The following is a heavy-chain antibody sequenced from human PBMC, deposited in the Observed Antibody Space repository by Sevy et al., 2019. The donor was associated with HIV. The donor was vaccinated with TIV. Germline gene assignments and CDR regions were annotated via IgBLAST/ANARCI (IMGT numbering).Heavy chain of an antibody. Sequence: ASVKVSCKASGYTFINFGITWVRQAPGQGLEWMGWIGAYNGNTNYAQKFQGRVTLTTDTSTSTAYMELRSLRSDDTAVYYCARDLLAIAGYSSTWSGGYWGQGTLVTVSS. J-gene: IGHJ4*02. CDR3: ARDLLAIAGYSSTWSGGY. D-gene: IGHD6-13*01. CDR1: GYTFINFG. CDR2: IGAYNGNT. V-gene: IGHV1-18*01.